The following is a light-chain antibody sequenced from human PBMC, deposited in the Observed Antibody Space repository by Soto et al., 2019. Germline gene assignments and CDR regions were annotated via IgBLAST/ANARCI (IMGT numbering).Light chain of an antibody. Sequence: EIVLTQSPLSLPVTPGLPSSIACMSIQSLLHSSGYNYVDWYLQKPGQSPQXXXYLVSNRASGVPERFSGIGSGTDFTLKISGVQDEDVGHYDGMQALQTTLTFGQGTRLEIK. CDR1: QSLLHSSGYNY. V-gene: IGKV2-28*01. J-gene: IGKJ5*01. CDR3: MQALQTTLT. CDR2: LVS.